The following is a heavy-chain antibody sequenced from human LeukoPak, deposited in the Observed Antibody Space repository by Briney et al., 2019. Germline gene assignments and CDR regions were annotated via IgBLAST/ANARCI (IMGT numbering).Heavy chain of an antibody. D-gene: IGHD3-10*01. Sequence: PSETLSLTCAVYGGSFSAYSWSWIRQPPRKGLEWIGEINHGGSTNYNASLKSRLTISVDTSKNQFSLKLSSVTAADTAVYYCARVGPYKITMVRGIMGYFDSWGQGNLVTVSS. CDR1: GGSFSAYS. J-gene: IGHJ4*02. V-gene: IGHV4-34*01. CDR3: ARVGPYKITMVRGIMGYFDS. CDR2: INHGGST.